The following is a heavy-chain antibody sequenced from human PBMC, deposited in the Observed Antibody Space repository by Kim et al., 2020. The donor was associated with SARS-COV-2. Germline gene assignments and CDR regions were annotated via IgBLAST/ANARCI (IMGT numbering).Heavy chain of an antibody. CDR3: ATGTYLGGIQTWDY. V-gene: IGHV1-24*01. D-gene: IGHD3-16*01. CDR2: FDPDDGET. J-gene: IGHJ4*02. CDR1: GYTLTELS. Sequence: ASVKVSCKVSGYTLTELSMHWVRQAPGKGLEWMGGFDPDDGETIYAQKFQGRVTMTEDTSTDTAYMELSSLRSEDTAVYYCATGTYLGGIQTWDYWGQGTLVTVSS.